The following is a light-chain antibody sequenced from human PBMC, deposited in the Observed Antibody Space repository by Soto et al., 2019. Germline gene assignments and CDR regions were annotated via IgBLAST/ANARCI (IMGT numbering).Light chain of an antibody. J-gene: IGKJ4*01. CDR1: QSVSSY. Sequence: EIVLTQSPATLSLSPGDRATLSCRASQSVSSYLAWYQQKPGQAPRLLIYDASNRATGITARFSGSGSGTDFTLTISSLEPEDFAVYYCQQRSNWPPTFGGGTKVEIK. CDR3: QQRSNWPPT. V-gene: IGKV3-11*01. CDR2: DAS.